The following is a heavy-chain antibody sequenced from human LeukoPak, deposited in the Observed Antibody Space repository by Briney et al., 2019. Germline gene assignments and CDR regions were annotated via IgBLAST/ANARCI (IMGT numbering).Heavy chain of an antibody. Sequence: RGESLKISCNGSGYSFTSYWIGWVRQMPGKGLEWMGIIYPGDSDTRYSPSFQGQVTISADKSISTAYLQWSSLKASDTAMYYCARFKGSYYFSFDYWGQGTLVTVSS. J-gene: IGHJ4*02. V-gene: IGHV5-51*01. CDR3: ARFKGSYYFSFDY. D-gene: IGHD1-26*01. CDR2: IYPGDSDT. CDR1: GYSFTSYW.